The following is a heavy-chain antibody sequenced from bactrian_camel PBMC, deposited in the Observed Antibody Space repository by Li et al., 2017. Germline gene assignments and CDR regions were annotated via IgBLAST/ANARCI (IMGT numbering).Heavy chain of an antibody. V-gene: IGHV3S6*01. Sequence: VQLVESGGGSVQSGGSLTLSCAVSGAIFSNTWIHWVRQAPGKGLEWVSGIYSDGTNTYYADSVKGRFTISRDNAKNTLYLQMNSLKSEDTALYYCATDGTVVAGTGMSKYWGQGTQVTVS. J-gene: IGHJ4*01. CDR1: GAIFSNTW. D-gene: IGHD6*01. CDR2: IYSDGTNT. CDR3: ATDGTVVAGTGMSKY.